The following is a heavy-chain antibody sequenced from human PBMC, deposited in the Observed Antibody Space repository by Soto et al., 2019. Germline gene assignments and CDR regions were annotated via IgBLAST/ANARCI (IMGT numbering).Heavy chain of an antibody. Sequence: PGGSLRLSCAASGFTFSSYGMHWVRQAPGKGLEWVAVISYDGSNKYYADSVKGRFTISRDNSKNTLYLQMNSLRAEDTAVYYCAKAPTSSYDILTGYLHPWGQGTLVTVSS. V-gene: IGHV3-30*18. J-gene: IGHJ5*02. CDR3: AKAPTSSYDILTGYLHP. CDR2: ISYDGSNK. D-gene: IGHD3-9*01. CDR1: GFTFSSYG.